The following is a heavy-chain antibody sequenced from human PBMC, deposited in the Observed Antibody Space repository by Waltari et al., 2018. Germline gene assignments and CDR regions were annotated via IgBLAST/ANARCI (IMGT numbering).Heavy chain of an antibody. CDR1: GFTLRHYW. J-gene: IGHJ4*02. D-gene: IGHD2-15*01. V-gene: IGHV3-7*01. Sequence: EVQLVESGGGLVQPGGPLRLSCAASGFTLRHYWMGWVRQAPGKGLEWVAGIKEDGGRKDYVDSVKGRFTISRDNAKSTLYLQMNSLRAEDTAVFYCVRNRGWQQFDFWGQGTLVTVSS. CDR3: VRNRGWQQFDF. CDR2: IKEDGGRK.